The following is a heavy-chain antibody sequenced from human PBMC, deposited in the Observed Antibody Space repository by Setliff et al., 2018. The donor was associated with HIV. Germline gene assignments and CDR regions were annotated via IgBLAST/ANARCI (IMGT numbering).Heavy chain of an antibody. J-gene: IGHJ4*03. CDR2: IYYSGST. V-gene: IGHV4-59*12. Sequence: SETLSLTCTVSGGSISTYYWSWIRQPPGKGLEWIGDIYYSGSTHYNPSLQSRVTISVDTSKNQFSLRLSSVTAADTAVYYCAALTTGYYFDYWGKGTTVTVSS. CDR3: AALTTGYYFDY. D-gene: IGHD4-17*01. CDR1: GGSISTYY.